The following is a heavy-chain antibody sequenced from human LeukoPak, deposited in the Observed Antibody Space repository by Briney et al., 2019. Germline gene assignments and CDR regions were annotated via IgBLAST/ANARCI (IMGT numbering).Heavy chain of an antibody. D-gene: IGHD6-19*01. J-gene: IGHJ4*02. CDR3: ARVIVVAGIPH. CDR2: INPNSGGT. CDR1: GYTFTGYY. Sequence: ASVKVSCKTSGYTFTGYYIHWVRQAPGQGLEWMGWINPNSGGTDYAQKFQGRVTMTRDTSISTVYMELSRLRSDDTAVYYCARVIVVAGIPHWGQGTLVIVSS. V-gene: IGHV1-2*02.